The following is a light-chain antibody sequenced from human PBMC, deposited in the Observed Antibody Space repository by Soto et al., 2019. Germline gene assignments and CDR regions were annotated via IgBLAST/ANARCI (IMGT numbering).Light chain of an antibody. CDR3: SSYTSSSTRLDV. J-gene: IGLJ1*01. Sequence: QSALTQPASVSGSPGQSITISCTGTSSDVGGYNYVSWYQQHPGKAPKLMIYDVSNRPSGVSNRFSGSKSGNTASLTISGLQAEDEADYYCSSYTSSSTRLDVFGTGTKVTVL. CDR1: SSDVGGYNY. CDR2: DVS. V-gene: IGLV2-14*01.